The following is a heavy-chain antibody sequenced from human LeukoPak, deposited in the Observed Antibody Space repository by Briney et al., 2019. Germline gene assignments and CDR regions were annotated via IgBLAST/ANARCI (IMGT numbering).Heavy chain of an antibody. D-gene: IGHD4-17*01. Sequence: TLSLTCAVSGGSISSSNWWSWIRQPPGKGLEWVAVISYDGSSNYYADSVKGRFTISRDNSKNTLYLQMNSLRAEDTAMYYCAKDGAYGDYSFDFWGQGTLVTISS. CDR1: GGSISSSN. CDR2: ISYDGSSN. J-gene: IGHJ4*02. CDR3: AKDGAYGDYSFDF. V-gene: IGHV3-30*18.